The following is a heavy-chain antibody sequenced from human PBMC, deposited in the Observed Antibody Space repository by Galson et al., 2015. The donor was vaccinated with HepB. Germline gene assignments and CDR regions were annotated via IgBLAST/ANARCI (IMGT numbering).Heavy chain of an antibody. CDR2: IDWDDDK. J-gene: IGHJ2*01. V-gene: IGHV2-70*01. CDR1: GFSVTSNGVT. CDR3: ARSGYSSGWYPWYVDL. Sequence: PALVKPTQTLTLTCTFSGFSVTSNGVTVGWIRQPPGKALEWLALIDWDDDKFYSTSLKTRLTISKDTSKNQVVLTMTSMDPVDTATYYCARSGYSSGWYPWYVDLGGRGTLVTVSS. D-gene: IGHD6-19*01.